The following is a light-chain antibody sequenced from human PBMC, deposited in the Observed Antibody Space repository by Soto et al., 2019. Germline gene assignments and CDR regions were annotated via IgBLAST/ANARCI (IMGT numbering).Light chain of an antibody. CDR3: QQYGNSPRVT. CDR1: QRFSANY. J-gene: IGKJ4*01. Sequence: ETVLTQSPGTPSLSPGETATLSCRASQRFSANYLAWYQHKPGQAPRLLIYDASTRATGSPDRFSGSGSGTDFTLTIRRLEHEDFALYHCQQYGNSPRVTFGGGTKVDIK. V-gene: IGKV3-20*01. CDR2: DAS.